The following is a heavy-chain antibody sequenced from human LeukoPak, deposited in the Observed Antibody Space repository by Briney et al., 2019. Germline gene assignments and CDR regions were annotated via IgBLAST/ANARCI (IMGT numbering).Heavy chain of an antibody. CDR1: GFSFSAYW. Sequence: QPGGSLRPSCAASGFSFSAYWMTWVRQAPGTGLEWVANINPAGTETYYVDPVKGRFTISRDNAKNLLYLQMNSLRAEDTAVYYCARFGYVAAVDLWGQGTLVTVSS. CDR3: ARFGYVAAVDL. D-gene: IGHD2-15*01. CDR2: INPAGTET. J-gene: IGHJ4*02. V-gene: IGHV3-7*01.